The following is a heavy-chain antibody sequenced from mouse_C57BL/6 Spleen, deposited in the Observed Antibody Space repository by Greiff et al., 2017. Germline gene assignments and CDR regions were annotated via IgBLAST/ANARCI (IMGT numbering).Heavy chain of an antibody. CDR3: ARTSYGSTYDY. Sequence: VQLQQSGPGLVQPSQSLSITCTVSGFSLTSYGVHWVRQSPGQGLEWLGVIWSGGSTDYNAAVISRVSISKDNSKSQVFFKMNSLQADDTAIYYCARTSYGSTYDYWGKGTTLTVAS. V-gene: IGHV2-2*01. CDR1: GFSLTSYG. CDR2: IWSGGST. D-gene: IGHD1-1*01. J-gene: IGHJ2*01.